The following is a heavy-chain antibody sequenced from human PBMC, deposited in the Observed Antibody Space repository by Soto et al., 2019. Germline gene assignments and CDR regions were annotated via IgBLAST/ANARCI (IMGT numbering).Heavy chain of an antibody. V-gene: IGHV1-18*01. Sequence: QVQLVQSGGEVKKPGASVKVSCKASGDTVTKYGISWVRQAPGQGLEWLGWISFYNGHTNYALKFQDRITFTTDTSTSTASMELGSLTSDDKAVYYCASATSIAVAGKETWGQGTLVTVSS. D-gene: IGHD6-19*01. CDR2: ISFYNGHT. CDR1: GDTVTKYG. CDR3: ASATSIAVAGKET. J-gene: IGHJ4*02.